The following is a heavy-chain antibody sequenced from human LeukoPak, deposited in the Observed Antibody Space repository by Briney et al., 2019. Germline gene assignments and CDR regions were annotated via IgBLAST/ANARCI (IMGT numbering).Heavy chain of an antibody. V-gene: IGHV4-34*01. CDR2: INHSGST. J-gene: IGHJ4*02. CDR3: ARHGSYYDFWRLSY. CDR1: GGSISSYY. D-gene: IGHD3-3*01. Sequence: SETLSLTCTVSGGSISSYYWSWIRQPPGKGLEWIGEINHSGSTNYNPSLKSRVTISVDTSKNQFSLKLSSVTAADTAVYYCARHGSYYDFWRLSYWGQGTLVTVSS.